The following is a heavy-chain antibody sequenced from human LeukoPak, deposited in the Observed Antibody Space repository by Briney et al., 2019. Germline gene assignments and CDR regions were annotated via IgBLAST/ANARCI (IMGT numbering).Heavy chain of an antibody. CDR3: ATTLAVAATDS. CDR1: GFTFSRSG. D-gene: IGHD6-19*01. V-gene: IGHV3-30*03. Sequence: GRSLRLSCAAPGFTFSRSGIHWVRQGPGKGWVWEALISYVGSNKYYADSVQGRFTISRDNSKNTLYLPMNSLRTEDTALYCCATTLAVAATDSWGRGTLVTVPS. CDR2: ISYVGSNK. J-gene: IGHJ4*02.